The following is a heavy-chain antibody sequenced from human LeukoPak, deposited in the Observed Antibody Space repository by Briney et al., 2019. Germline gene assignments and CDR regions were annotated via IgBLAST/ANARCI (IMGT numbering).Heavy chain of an antibody. Sequence: GRSLRLSCAASGFSSSSYGMHWVRQAPGKGLEWVAVIWDDGIYKFCVDSVKGRFTISRDNSKNTLYLQMNSLRAEDTAVYYCARAENPFGSGRSSGMDVWGQGTTITVSS. J-gene: IGHJ6*02. D-gene: IGHD3-10*01. CDR2: IWDDGIYK. CDR1: GFSSSSYG. CDR3: ARAENPFGSGRSSGMDV. V-gene: IGHV3-33*01.